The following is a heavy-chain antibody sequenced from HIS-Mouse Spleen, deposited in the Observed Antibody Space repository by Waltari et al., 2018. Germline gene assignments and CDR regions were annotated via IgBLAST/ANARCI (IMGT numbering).Heavy chain of an antibody. Sequence: VELVESGGCVIQTGRSLRLSCAASGFSLSSYAMHWVRQAPGKGLELVAVISYDGSNKYYADSVKGRFTISRDNSKNTLYLQMNSLISEDTAVYYCASHHIAALDYWGQGTLVTVSS. CDR1: GFSLSSYA. V-gene: IGHV3-30-3*01. D-gene: IGHD6-6*01. CDR2: ISYDGSNK. CDR3: ASHHIAALDY. J-gene: IGHJ4*02.